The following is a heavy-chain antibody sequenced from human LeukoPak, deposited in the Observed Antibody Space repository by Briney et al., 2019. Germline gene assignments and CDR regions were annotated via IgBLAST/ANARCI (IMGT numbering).Heavy chain of an antibody. CDR1: GFTFSSYT. Sequence: PGGSLRLPCAASGFTFSSYTMHWVRQAPGKGLEWVAVISYDGSNKYYADSVKGRFTISRDNSKNMLYLQMSSLRAEDTAVYYCARGGRGPGDYFDLWGRGTLVTVSS. CDR2: ISYDGSNK. CDR3: ARGGRGPGDYFDL. V-gene: IGHV3-30*04. J-gene: IGHJ2*01. D-gene: IGHD2-15*01.